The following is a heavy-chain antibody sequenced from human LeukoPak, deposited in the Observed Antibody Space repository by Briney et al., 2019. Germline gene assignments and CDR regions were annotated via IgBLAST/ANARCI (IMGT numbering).Heavy chain of an antibody. J-gene: IGHJ5*02. CDR1: GFTFSLYN. CDR3: VTYGSPWNRRDR. CDR2: MSSGTSQI. D-gene: IGHD1-1*01. V-gene: IGHV3-21*01. Sequence: PGGSLRLSCAASGFTFSLYNMNWVRQAPGKGLEWVASMSSGTSQINYADSVNGRFTISRDNTNNIFFLQMTSVRAEDTAVYYCVTYGSPWNRRDRWGQGTLVTVSS.